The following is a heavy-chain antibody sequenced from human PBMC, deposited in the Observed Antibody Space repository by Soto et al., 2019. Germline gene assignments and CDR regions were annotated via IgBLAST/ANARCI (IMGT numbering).Heavy chain of an antibody. CDR1: GYTFTSYC. Sequence: ASVKVSFKSSGYTFTSYCMSWVRQAPGQGLEWMGWISAYNGNTNYAQKLQGRVTMTTDTSTSTAYMELRSLRSDDTAVYYCARDPLLQWLTHFDYWGQGTLVTVSS. D-gene: IGHD6-19*01. CDR3: ARDPLLQWLTHFDY. V-gene: IGHV1-18*04. J-gene: IGHJ4*02. CDR2: ISAYNGNT.